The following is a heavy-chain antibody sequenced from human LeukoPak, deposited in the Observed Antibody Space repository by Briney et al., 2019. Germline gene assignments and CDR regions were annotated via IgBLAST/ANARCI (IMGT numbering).Heavy chain of an antibody. CDR1: GFTFSSYG. V-gene: IGHV3-30*03. CDR3: ARCGGLYCSSTSCACFY. D-gene: IGHD2-2*01. CDR2: ISYDGSNK. Sequence: GRSLRLSCAASGFTFSSYGMHWVRQAPGKGLEWVAVISYDGSNKYYADSVKGRFTISRDNSKNTLYLQMNSLRAEDTAVYYCARCGGLYCSSTSCACFYWGQGTLVTVSS. J-gene: IGHJ4*02.